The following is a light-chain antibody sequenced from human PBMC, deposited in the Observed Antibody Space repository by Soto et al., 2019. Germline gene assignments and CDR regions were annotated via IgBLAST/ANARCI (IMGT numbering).Light chain of an antibody. J-gene: IGKJ1*01. CDR1: QSVSSN. CDR2: GAS. Sequence: EIVMTQSPATLSVSPGERATLSCRASQSVSSNLAWYQQKPGQAPRLLIYGASTRATGIPAGFSGSGSGTEVTLTISSLLSEDFAVYYCQQYNNWPPWTFGQGTKVEIK. CDR3: QQYNNWPPWT. V-gene: IGKV3-15*01.